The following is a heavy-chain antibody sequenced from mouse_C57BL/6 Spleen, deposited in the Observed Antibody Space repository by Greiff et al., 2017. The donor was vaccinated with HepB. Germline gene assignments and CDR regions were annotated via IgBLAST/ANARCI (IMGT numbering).Heavy chain of an antibody. Sequence: VQLQQSGPELVKPGASVKISCKASGYSFTSYYIHWVKQRPGQGLEWIGWIYPGSGNTKYNEKFKGKATLTADTSSSTAYMQLSSLTSEDSAVYYCARGVYYGNYEYAMDYWGQGTSVTVSS. V-gene: IGHV1-66*01. D-gene: IGHD2-1*01. CDR3: ARGVYYGNYEYAMDY. J-gene: IGHJ4*01. CDR1: GYSFTSYY. CDR2: IYPGSGNT.